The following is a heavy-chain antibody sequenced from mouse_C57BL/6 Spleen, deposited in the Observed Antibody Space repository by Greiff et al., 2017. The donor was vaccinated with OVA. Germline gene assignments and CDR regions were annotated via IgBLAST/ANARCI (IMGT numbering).Heavy chain of an antibody. J-gene: IGHJ2*01. CDR1: GYAFTNYL. D-gene: IGHD1-1*01. V-gene: IGHV1-54*01. Sequence: VQLQQSGAELVRPGTSVKVSCKASGYAFTNYLIEWVKQRPGQGLEWIGVINPGSGGTNFNEKFKGKATLTADKSSSTAYMQLSSLTSEDSAVYFCARREGYYGFDYWGQGTTLTVSS. CDR2: INPGSGGT. CDR3: ARREGYYGFDY.